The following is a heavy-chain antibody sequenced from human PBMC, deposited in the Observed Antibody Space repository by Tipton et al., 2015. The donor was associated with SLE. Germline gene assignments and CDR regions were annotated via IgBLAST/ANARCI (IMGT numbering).Heavy chain of an antibody. CDR3: ARDREQFSK. CDR2: VYYSGGT. J-gene: IGHJ4*02. CDR1: GDSISSYY. V-gene: IGHV4-59*12. Sequence: GLVKPSETLSLTCTISGDSISSYYWNWIRQPPGKGLEWLGYVYYSGGTNYNPSLKSRVTISVDTSKNQFSLKVNSVTAADTAVYYCARDREQFSKWGQGTLVTVSS. D-gene: IGHD6-19*01.